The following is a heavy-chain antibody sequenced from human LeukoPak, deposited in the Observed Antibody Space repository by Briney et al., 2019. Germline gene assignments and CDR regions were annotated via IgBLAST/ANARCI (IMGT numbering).Heavy chain of an antibody. Sequence: GGSLTLSCAPSGLTFSNYWMHWVRQAPGRGLVWVSRINTDGSSTTYADSVKGRFTISRDNAKHTLYLQMNSLRAEDTAMYYCARVSAVAGTGPFDYWGQGTLVTVSS. CDR1: GLTFSNYW. CDR3: ARVSAVAGTGPFDY. CDR2: INTDGSST. J-gene: IGHJ4*02. V-gene: IGHV3-74*01. D-gene: IGHD6-19*01.